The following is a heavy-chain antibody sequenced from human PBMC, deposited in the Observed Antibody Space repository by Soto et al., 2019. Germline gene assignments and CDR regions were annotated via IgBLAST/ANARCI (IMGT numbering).Heavy chain of an antibody. CDR3: ARERPNNWNYFDY. CDR2: ISSSSSYI. V-gene: IGHV3-21*01. J-gene: IGHJ4*02. CDR1: VFTFSIYS. Sequence: WGSLRLCCASSVFTFSIYSMNWVRQAPGKGLDWVSCISSSSSYICYADSVKGRFTISRDNAKNSLYLQMNSLRAEDTAVYYCARERPNNWNYFDYWGQGTMVTVSS. D-gene: IGHD1-20*01.